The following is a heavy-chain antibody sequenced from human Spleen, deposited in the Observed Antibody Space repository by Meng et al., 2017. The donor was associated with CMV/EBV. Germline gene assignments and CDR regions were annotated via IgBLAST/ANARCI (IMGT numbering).Heavy chain of an antibody. CDR3: ARDSSGQDGWAFDI. CDR1: GVALSTSGVG. J-gene: IGHJ3*02. Sequence: SGVALSTSGVGGGWIRQLPGKALDWLAVIYWNDDKRYSPSLKSRLTITKDTSKNQVVLTMTNMDPVDTATYSCARDSSGQDGWAFDIWGQGTMVTVSS. V-gene: IGHV2-5*01. D-gene: IGHD3-22*01. CDR2: IYWNDDK.